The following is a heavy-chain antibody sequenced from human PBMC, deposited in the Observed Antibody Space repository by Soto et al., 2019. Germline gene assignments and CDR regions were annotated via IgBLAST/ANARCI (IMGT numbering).Heavy chain of an antibody. D-gene: IGHD3-16*01. V-gene: IGHV3-33*01. Sequence: QVQLVESGGGVVQPGRSLRLSCAASGFTYGMHWVRQAPGKGLEWVAVTWYDGSNKYYADSVKGRFTISRDNSKNTLYLPMNSLRAEDTAVCSCALEGGGAIRRSYFDYWGQGTLVTVSS. J-gene: IGHJ4*02. CDR3: ALEGGGAIRRSYFDY. CDR1: GFTYG. CDR2: TWYDGSNK.